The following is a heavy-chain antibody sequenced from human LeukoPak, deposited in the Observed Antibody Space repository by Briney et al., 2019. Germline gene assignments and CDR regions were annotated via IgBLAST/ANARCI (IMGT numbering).Heavy chain of an antibody. D-gene: IGHD6-13*01. Sequence: GGSQRLSCAASGFTFSSYSMNWVRQAPGKGLEWVSSISSSSSYIYYADSVKGRYTISRDNAKNSLYLQMNSLRAEDTAVYYCARAKVEQQLVPYYYYYYMDVWGKGTTVTVSS. V-gene: IGHV3-21*01. CDR3: ARAKVEQQLVPYYYYYYMDV. CDR1: GFTFSSYS. CDR2: ISSSSSYI. J-gene: IGHJ6*03.